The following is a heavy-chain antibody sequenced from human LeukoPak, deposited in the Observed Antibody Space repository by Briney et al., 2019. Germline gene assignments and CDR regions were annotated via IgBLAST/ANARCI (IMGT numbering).Heavy chain of an antibody. Sequence: GASVKVSCKASGYTFTGYYMHWVRQAPGQGLEWMGWINPNSGGTNYAQKFQGRVTMTRDTSISTAYMELSRLRSDDTAVYYCARLAPWYYDSSGYYPSWGQGTLVTVSS. D-gene: IGHD3-22*01. CDR3: ARLAPWYYDSSGYYPS. CDR1: GYTFTGYY. J-gene: IGHJ4*02. V-gene: IGHV1-2*02. CDR2: INPNSGGT.